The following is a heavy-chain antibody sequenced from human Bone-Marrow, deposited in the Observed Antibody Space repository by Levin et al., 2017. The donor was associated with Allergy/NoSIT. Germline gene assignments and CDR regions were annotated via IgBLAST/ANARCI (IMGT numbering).Heavy chain of an antibody. CDR1: GYTFSSYR. CDR3: SRSRQFTYGHLDY. D-gene: IGHD3-10*01. Sequence: ASVKVSCKASGYTFSSYRITWVRQAPGQGLEWMGWISGYNGNTNYAQKLQGRVTITTDTSTSTAYMELTSLRSDDTAAYYCSRSRQFTYGHLDYWGQGTLVTVSS. V-gene: IGHV1-18*04. CDR2: ISGYNGNT. J-gene: IGHJ4*02.